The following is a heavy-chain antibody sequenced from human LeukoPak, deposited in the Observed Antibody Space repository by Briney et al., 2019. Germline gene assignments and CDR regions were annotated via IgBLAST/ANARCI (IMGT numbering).Heavy chain of an antibody. J-gene: IGHJ4*02. CDR1: AFTFNTYT. Sequence: PGGSLRLSCVAYAFTFNTYTMNWVRQAPGQGLEWVSSISSDSTYMYYADSVKGRFTISRDNAKNSLYLQVSSLRAEDTAVYYCARGGSTVNQLDYWGQGTLVAVSS. CDR3: ARGGSTVNQLDY. D-gene: IGHD4-17*01. CDR2: ISSDSTYM. V-gene: IGHV3-21*01.